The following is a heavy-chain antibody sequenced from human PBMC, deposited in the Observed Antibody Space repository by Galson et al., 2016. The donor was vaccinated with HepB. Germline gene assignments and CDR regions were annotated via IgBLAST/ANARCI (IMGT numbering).Heavy chain of an antibody. D-gene: IGHD4/OR15-4a*01. CDR1: GMSLATTGVG. J-gene: IGHJ5*02. Sequence: PALVKPTQTLTLTCSFSGMSLATTGVGVGWIRRPPGKPLEWIAHIFWNDDERYSPSLRGRLAISKDTSKNRVVLTMTNMEPADTATYYCAHSDYGRNNWFDPWGQGILVTVSS. V-gene: IGHV2-5*01. CDR2: IFWNDDE. CDR3: AHSDYGRNNWFDP.